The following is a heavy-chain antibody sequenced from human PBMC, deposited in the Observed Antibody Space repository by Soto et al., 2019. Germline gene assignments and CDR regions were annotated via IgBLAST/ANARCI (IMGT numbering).Heavy chain of an antibody. CDR1: GFNFNVAW. J-gene: IGHJ3*02. Sequence: EGQLVESGGRLVEPGGSLTLSCAASGFNFNVAWMNWVRQAPGKGLEWLGRIKSKGGGETTEYVAFVKGRFTISRDDSKNTLYLQLNSLISDDTAVYYCTKVLALPPNDAFDIWGQGPMVTVSS. CDR3: TKVLALPPNDAFDI. CDR2: IKSKGGGETT. V-gene: IGHV3-15*01. D-gene: IGHD3-3*02.